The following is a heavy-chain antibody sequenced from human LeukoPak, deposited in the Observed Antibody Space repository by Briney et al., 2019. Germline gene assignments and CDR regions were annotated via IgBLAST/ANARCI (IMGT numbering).Heavy chain of an antibody. V-gene: IGHV3-7*01. J-gene: IGHJ3*01. Sequence: GGSLRLSCEVSGFTFSNYWMMWVRQAPGKGLEWVASIDEDGSETNYVDSVTGRFTVSRDHAKNSLFLQMNSLRAEDTAVYYCVRYGRRANDQPFDVWGQGTMVTVSS. CDR2: IDEDGSET. CDR1: GFTFSNYW. CDR3: VRYGRRANDQPFDV. D-gene: IGHD1-1*01.